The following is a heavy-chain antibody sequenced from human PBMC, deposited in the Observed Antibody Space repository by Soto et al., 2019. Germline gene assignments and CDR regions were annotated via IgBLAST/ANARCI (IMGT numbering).Heavy chain of an antibody. V-gene: IGHV3-7*05. Sequence: PGGSLRLSCAASGFTFSSYWMSWVRQAPGKELEWVANIKQDGSEKYYVDSVKGRFTISRDNAKNSLYLQMNSLRAEDTAVYYCARVERYYDFWSGYSDYYYYYGMDVWGQGTTVTVSS. CDR1: GFTFSSYW. CDR3: ARVERYYDFWSGYSDYYYYYGMDV. CDR2: IKQDGSEK. J-gene: IGHJ6*02. D-gene: IGHD3-3*01.